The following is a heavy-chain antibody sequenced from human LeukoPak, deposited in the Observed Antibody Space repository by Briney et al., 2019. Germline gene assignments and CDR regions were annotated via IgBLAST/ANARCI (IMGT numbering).Heavy chain of an antibody. D-gene: IGHD6-19*01. V-gene: IGHV3-7*01. CDR3: ASQRSGWYEGSSGSYYFDY. Sequence: GGSLRLSCAASGFTFNNYWMSWVRQATGKGLEWVANIKQDGSEKYYVDSVKGRFTISRDNAKNSLYLQMNSLRAEDTAVFYCASQRSGWYEGSSGSYYFDYWGQGTLVTVSS. CDR2: IKQDGSEK. CDR1: GFTFNNYW. J-gene: IGHJ4*02.